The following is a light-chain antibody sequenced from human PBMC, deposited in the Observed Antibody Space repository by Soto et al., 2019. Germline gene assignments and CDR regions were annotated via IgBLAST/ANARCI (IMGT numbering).Light chain of an antibody. CDR3: QQYTYWPRT. Sequence: DIVMTQSPGTLSVSPGERVTLSCRASQSVSSSLAWYRQKPGQAPRLLTYAASTRATGIPARFTGSGSGTEFTLTISSLQSEDFAFYYCQQYTYWPRTFGQGTKVDIK. V-gene: IGKV3-15*01. CDR2: AAS. CDR1: QSVSSS. J-gene: IGKJ1*01.